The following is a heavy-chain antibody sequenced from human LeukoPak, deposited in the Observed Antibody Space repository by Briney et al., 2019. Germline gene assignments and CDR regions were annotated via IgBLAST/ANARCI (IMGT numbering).Heavy chain of an antibody. Sequence: SETLSLTCTVSGGSISTYYWSWIRQPPGKGLERIGYIHNGGSTNYNPSLKSRVTISVDTSDNQFSLKLSSVTAADTAVYYCARQGDYVGNWFDPWGQGTLVTVSP. D-gene: IGHD4-23*01. J-gene: IGHJ5*02. V-gene: IGHV4-59*08. CDR2: IHNGGST. CDR3: ARQGDYVGNWFDP. CDR1: GGSISTYY.